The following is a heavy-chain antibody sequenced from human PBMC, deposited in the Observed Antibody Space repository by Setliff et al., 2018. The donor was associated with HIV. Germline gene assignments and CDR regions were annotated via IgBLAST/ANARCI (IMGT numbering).Heavy chain of an antibody. D-gene: IGHD5-12*01. CDR1: GFTLSNFD. J-gene: IGHJ4*02. CDR2: ITGSGGGT. Sequence: GGSLRLSCAASGFTLSNFDISWVRQAPGKGLEWVSIITGSGGGTSYADSVKGRFTISRDNSKNTLYLQMHSLRADDTALYYCARRDIVATIKGGGNPYYFDCWGQGTLVTVSS. V-gene: IGHV3-23*01. CDR3: ARRDIVATIKGGGNPYYFDC.